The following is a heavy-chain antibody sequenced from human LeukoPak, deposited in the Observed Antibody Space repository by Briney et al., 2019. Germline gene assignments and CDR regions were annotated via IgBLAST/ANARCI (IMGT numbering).Heavy chain of an antibody. CDR1: GFTFSDYY. CDR3: ARFVGSSRFDY. V-gene: IGHV3-11*01. CDR2: ISVSGSSI. Sequence: PGGSLRLSCAASGFTFSDYYMSWIRQAPGKGLEWVSYISVSGSSIYYADSVRGRFTISRDNAKNSVYLQMNSLRAEDTAVYYCARFVGSSRFDYWGQGTLVTVSS. D-gene: IGHD1-26*01. J-gene: IGHJ4*02.